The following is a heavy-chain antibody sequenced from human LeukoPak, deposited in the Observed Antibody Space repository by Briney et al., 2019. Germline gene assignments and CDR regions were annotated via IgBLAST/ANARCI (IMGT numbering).Heavy chain of an antibody. V-gene: IGHV3-30*18. J-gene: IGHJ4*02. Sequence: GRSLRLSCAASGFTFSSYAMHWVRQAPGKGLEWVAVISYDGSNKYYADSVKGRFTISRDNSKNTLYLQMNSLRAEDTAVYYCAKDSNYDFWSGYYYFDYWGQGTLVTVSS. CDR1: GFTFSSYA. CDR3: AKDSNYDFWSGYYYFDY. D-gene: IGHD3-3*01. CDR2: ISYDGSNK.